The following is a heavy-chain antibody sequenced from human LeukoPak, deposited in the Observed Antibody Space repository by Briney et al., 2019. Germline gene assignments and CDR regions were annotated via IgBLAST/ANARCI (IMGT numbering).Heavy chain of an antibody. CDR2: ISSSVTTV. CDR3: AKEMSAAIDS. D-gene: IGHD6-13*01. Sequence: GGSLRLSCAASGFTFGDYYMNWIRQAPGKGLEWVSYISSSVTTVRYADSVRGRFTISRDNAKNSLYLQMNSLGAEDTAVYYCAKEMSAAIDSWGQGTLVTVSS. J-gene: IGHJ4*02. V-gene: IGHV3-11*04. CDR1: GFTFGDYY.